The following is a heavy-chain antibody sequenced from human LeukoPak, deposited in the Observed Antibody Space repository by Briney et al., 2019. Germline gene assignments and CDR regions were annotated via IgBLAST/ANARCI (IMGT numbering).Heavy chain of an antibody. CDR3: ASLSLYVGGFDY. CDR1: GFTFSSYE. D-gene: IGHD3-10*02. CDR2: ISSSGSTI. V-gene: IGHV3-48*03. Sequence: GGSLRLSCAASGFTFSSYEMNWVRQAPGKGLEWVSYISSSGSTIYYADSVKGRFTISRDSAKNSLYLQMNSLRAEDTAVYYCASLSLYVGGFDYWGQGTLVTVSS. J-gene: IGHJ4*02.